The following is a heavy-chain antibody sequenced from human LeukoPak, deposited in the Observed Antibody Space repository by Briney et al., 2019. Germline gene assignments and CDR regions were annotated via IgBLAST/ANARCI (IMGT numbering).Heavy chain of an antibody. CDR1: GGSISSRNW. J-gene: IGHJ4*02. CDR2: ISHSGST. V-gene: IGHV4-4*02. Sequence: SETLSLTCAVSGGSISSRNWWTWVRQPPGKGLEWIGEISHSGSTNYNPSLESRVTVSVDNSKNQFSLKLSSVTAADTAVYYCARQVPNPDDIYDSPFWSGYLFDYWGQGTLVTVSS. D-gene: IGHD3-3*01. CDR3: ARQVPNPDDIYDSPFWSGYLFDY.